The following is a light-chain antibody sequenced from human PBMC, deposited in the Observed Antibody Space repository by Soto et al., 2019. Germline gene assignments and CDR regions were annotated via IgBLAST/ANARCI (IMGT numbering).Light chain of an antibody. Sequence: EVVLTQSPGTLSLSRGERATLSCRASERIYSAYLGWYQQKPGQAPRLLIYGTSSRATGIPDRFSGSGSGTDFTLTISRLEPEDFATYYCQQYNSYWTFGQGIKVDIK. CDR1: ERIYSAY. CDR3: QQYNSYWT. J-gene: IGKJ1*01. V-gene: IGKV3-20*01. CDR2: GTS.